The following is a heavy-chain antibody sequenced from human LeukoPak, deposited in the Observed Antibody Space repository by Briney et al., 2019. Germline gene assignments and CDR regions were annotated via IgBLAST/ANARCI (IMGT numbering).Heavy chain of an antibody. CDR3: ARHPYSSSWYYFDY. CDR1: GYSFTSYW. D-gene: IGHD6-13*01. J-gene: IGHJ4*02. Sequence: GESLKISCKGSGYSFTSYWISWVRQMPGKGLEWMGRIDPSDSYTNYSPSFQGHVTISADKSISTAYLQWSSLKASDTAMNYCARHPYSSSWYYFDYWGQGTLVTVSS. V-gene: IGHV5-10-1*01. CDR2: IDPSDSYT.